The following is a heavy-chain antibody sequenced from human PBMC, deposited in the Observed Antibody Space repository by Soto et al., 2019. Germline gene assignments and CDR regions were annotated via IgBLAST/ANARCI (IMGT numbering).Heavy chain of an antibody. D-gene: IGHD1-1*01. CDR1: GFTFSTYG. Sequence: QVQLVESGGGVVQPGRSLRLSCAASGFTFSTYGMHWVRQAPGKGLEWVAVISYDGVNKYYADSVKGRFTISRDNSKNPRYLQMNSLRAEDTGVYYCAKSVYNWNDGFFGYWGQGTLVTVSS. J-gene: IGHJ4*02. V-gene: IGHV3-30*18. CDR2: ISYDGVNK. CDR3: AKSVYNWNDGFFGY.